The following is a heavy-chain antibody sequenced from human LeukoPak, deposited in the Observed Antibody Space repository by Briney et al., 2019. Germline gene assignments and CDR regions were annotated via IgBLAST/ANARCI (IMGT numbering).Heavy chain of an antibody. CDR3: ARERFGYSYGDAFDI. V-gene: IGHV4-61*02. CDR1: GGSISSGSYY. Sequence: SQTLSLTCTVSGGSISSGSYYWSWIRQPAGKGLEWIGRIYTSGSTNYNPSLKSRVTISVDTSKNQFSLKLSSVTAADTAVYYCARERFGYSYGDAFDIWGQGTMVTVSS. J-gene: IGHJ3*02. CDR2: IYTSGST. D-gene: IGHD5-18*01.